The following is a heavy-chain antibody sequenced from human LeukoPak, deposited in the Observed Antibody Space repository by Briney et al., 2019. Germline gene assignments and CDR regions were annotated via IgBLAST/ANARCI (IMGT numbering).Heavy chain of an antibody. CDR3: AKRKSGSYGYHYYGMDF. V-gene: IGHV3-23*01. CDR2: FSDTGCLT. J-gene: IGHJ6*02. Sequence: GGSLRLSCRASGFTFNIYAMDCVRQAPGKALEGVSTFSDTGCLTYYAHSVKARFTISRDNSKNTLYLELDSLRAADTAIYYCAKRKSGSYGYHYYGMDFWGQGTPVTVSS. CDR1: GFTFNIYA. D-gene: IGHD1-26*01.